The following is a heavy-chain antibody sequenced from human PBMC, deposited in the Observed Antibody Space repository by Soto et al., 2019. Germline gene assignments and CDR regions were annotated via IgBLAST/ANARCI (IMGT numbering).Heavy chain of an antibody. D-gene: IGHD3-3*01. CDR2: ISGSGGST. CDR1: GFTFSSYA. J-gene: IGHJ4*02. V-gene: IGHV3-23*01. CDR3: AKDPDYDFWSGYYLDY. Sequence: PGGSLRLSCAASGFTFSSYAMSWVRQAPGKGLEWVSAISGSGGSTYYADSVKGRFTISRDNSKNTLYLQMNSLRAEDTAVYYCAKDPDYDFWSGYYLDYWGQGTLVTVSS.